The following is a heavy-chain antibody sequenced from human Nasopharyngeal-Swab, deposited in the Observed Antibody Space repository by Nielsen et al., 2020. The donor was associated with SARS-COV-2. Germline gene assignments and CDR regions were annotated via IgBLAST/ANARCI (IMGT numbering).Heavy chain of an antibody. CDR1: GSSIISGGNH. J-gene: IGHJ4*02. D-gene: IGHD6-6*01. CDR3: ARWYSGSSGADYFDY. V-gene: IGHV4-39*01. Sequence: SETLSLTCSVSGSSIISGGNHWGWIRQPPGKGLEWIGSIYYSGSTYYNPSLKSRVTISVDTSKNQFSLKLSSVTAADTAVYYCARWYSGSSGADYFDYWGQGTLVTVSS. CDR2: IYYSGST.